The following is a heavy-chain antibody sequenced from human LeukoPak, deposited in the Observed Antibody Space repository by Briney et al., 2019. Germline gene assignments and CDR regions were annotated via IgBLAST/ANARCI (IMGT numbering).Heavy chain of an antibody. CDR1: GFSFSTHW. J-gene: IGHJ4*02. CDR2: INEDGSEK. V-gene: IGHV3-7*03. Sequence: GGSLRLSCVASGFSFSTHWMNWFRQAPGKGLEWVANINEDGSEKNYVDSVRGRFTISRDNAKNSLYLQMDSLRAEDTALYYCARAPITSPFYFDYWGQGTLVTVSS. D-gene: IGHD2-2*01. CDR3: ARAPITSPFYFDY.